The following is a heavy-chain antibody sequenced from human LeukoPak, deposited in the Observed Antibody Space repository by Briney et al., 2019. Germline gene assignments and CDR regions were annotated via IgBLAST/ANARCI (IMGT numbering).Heavy chain of an antibody. CDR1: GFTFSSYW. J-gene: IGHJ1*01. Sequence: GESLRLSCAASGFTFSSYWMSWVRQAPGKGLEWVANIKQDGSEKYYVDSVKGRFTISRDNAKNSLYLQMNSLRAEDTAVYYCARDQSQGYYYDSSGYYSSSFAEYFQHWGQGTLVTVSS. V-gene: IGHV3-7*01. CDR2: IKQDGSEK. CDR3: ARDQSQGYYYDSSGYYSSSFAEYFQH. D-gene: IGHD3-22*01.